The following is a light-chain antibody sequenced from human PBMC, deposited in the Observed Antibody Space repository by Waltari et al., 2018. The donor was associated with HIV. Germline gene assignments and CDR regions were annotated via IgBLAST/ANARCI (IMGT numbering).Light chain of an antibody. CDR1: SSDVGGNHY. J-gene: IGLJ2*01. CDR3: SSYAGINTYVL. V-gene: IGLV2-8*01. CDR2: EVY. Sequence: QSALTQPPSASGSPGQSVTISCNGTSSDVGGNHYVSWYQQYPGKAPRLMIYEVYKRPSGVPHRFSGSKSGNTASLTVSGLQAEDEANYYCSSYAGINTYVLFGGGTKLTVL.